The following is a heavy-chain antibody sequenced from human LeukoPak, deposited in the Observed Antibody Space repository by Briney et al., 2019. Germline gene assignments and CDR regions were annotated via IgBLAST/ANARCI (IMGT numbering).Heavy chain of an antibody. V-gene: IGHV1-2*06. CDR1: GYTFTGYY. CDR2: INPNSGGT. D-gene: IGHD1-1*01. J-gene: IGHJ4*02. CDR3: ARVHLSSYKPLRFDY. Sequence: ASVKVSCKASGYTFTGYYMHWVRQAPRQGLEWMGRINPNSGGTNYAQKFQGRVTMTRDTSISTAYMELSRLRSDDTAVYYCARVHLSSYKPLRFDYWGQGTLVTVSS.